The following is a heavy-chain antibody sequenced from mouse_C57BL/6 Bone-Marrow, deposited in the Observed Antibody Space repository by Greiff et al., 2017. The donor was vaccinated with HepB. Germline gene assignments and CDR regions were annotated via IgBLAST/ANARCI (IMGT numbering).Heavy chain of an antibody. Sequence: VKLVESGAELARPGASVKMSCKASGYNFTSYTMHWVKHRPGQGLEWIGYINPSSGSTNYNQRFKDKATLTADKSSSTAYMQLTSLTSEDSSVYYCARTSLYYDYGGGFAYWGRGTRVTVSA. D-gene: IGHD2-4*01. V-gene: IGHV1-4*01. J-gene: IGHJ3*01. CDR3: ARTSLYYDYGGGFAY. CDR1: GYNFTSYT. CDR2: INPSSGST.